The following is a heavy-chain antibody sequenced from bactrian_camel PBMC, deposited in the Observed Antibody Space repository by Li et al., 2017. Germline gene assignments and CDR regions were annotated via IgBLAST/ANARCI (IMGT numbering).Heavy chain of an antibody. J-gene: IGHJ4*01. CDR1: GFTFSSYW. V-gene: IGHV3S6*01. Sequence: HVQLVESGGGLVQPGGSLRLSCAASGFTFSSYWMYWVRQTPGKALEWVSSIYRDGSSIYYAESVKGRFTISRDNARNTAYLQMNSLKSEDTALYYCATDRAYYSDFETPYNYWGQGTQVTVS. CDR3: ATDRAYYSDFETPYNY. D-gene: IGHD4*01. CDR2: IYRDGSSI.